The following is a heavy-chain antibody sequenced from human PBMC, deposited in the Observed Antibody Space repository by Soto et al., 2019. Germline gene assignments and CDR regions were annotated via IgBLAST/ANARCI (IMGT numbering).Heavy chain of an antibody. V-gene: IGHV4-59*01. Sequence: WETLSLTCSVSGSTISSFYWAWIRPPPGKGLEWIGSIYYRGNTNYNPSLKSRVIISVDSSKRQVSLRLSSVTAADTAFYFCTRVGGYYGDYPNFDYWGRGALVTVSS. J-gene: IGHJ4*02. CDR2: IYYRGNT. CDR3: TRVGGYYGDYPNFDY. CDR1: GSTISSFY. D-gene: IGHD4-17*01.